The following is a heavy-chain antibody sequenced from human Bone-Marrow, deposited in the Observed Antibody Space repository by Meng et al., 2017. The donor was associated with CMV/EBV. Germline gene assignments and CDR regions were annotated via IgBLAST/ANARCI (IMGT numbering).Heavy chain of an antibody. CDR1: GFTFRSYS. J-gene: IGHJ4*02. CDR3: ARDLYDSWTEYFSMGLDY. Sequence: GGSLRLSCAASGFTFRSYSMNWVRQAPGKGLEWVSSISSTSNYIYYADSVKGRVTISRDNAKNSLFLQMNSLRAEDTAVYYCARDLYDSWTEYFSMGLDYWGQGTLVTVSS. D-gene: IGHD3-9*01. CDR2: ISSTSNYI. V-gene: IGHV3-21*01.